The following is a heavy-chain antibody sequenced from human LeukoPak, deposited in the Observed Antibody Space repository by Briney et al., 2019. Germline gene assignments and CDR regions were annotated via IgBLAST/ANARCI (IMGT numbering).Heavy chain of an antibody. CDR3: ARGYCSSTSCYAWFDP. J-gene: IGHJ5*02. CDR1: GYTFTLYY. D-gene: IGHD2-2*01. Sequence: ASVKVSCKASGYTFTLYYMHWVRQAPGQGLEWMGTINPSGGSTHYAQRFQGRVTMTRDTSTSTVDMELSSLRSEDTAVYYCARGYCSSTSCYAWFDPWGQGTLVTVS. V-gene: IGHV1-46*01. CDR2: INPSGGST.